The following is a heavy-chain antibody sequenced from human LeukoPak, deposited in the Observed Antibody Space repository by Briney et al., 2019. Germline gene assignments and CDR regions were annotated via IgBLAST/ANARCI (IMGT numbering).Heavy chain of an antibody. J-gene: IGHJ4*02. CDR3: AKDHRPGIAAASTGGFDY. CDR1: GLTLSSYA. V-gene: IGHV3-23*01. D-gene: IGHD6-13*01. Sequence: GGSLRLSCAASGLTLSSYAMSWVRQAPGKGLEWVSASSGSGGSTYYADSVKGRFTISRDNSKNTLYLQMNSLRAEDTAVYYCAKDHRPGIAAASTGGFDYWGQGTLVTVSS. CDR2: SSGSGGST.